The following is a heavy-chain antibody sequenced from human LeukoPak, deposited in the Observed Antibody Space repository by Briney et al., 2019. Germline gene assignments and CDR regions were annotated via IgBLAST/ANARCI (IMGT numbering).Heavy chain of an antibody. J-gene: IGHJ4*02. V-gene: IGHV4-59*01. D-gene: IGHD5-24*01. CDR1: GGSISGYH. CDR3: AARDGYNLSFDY. CDR2: IYYTGST. Sequence: SETLSLTCNVSGGSISGYHWSWIRQPPGKGLEWIGYIYYTGSTTYNPSLKSRVIISVDTSKNQFSLKLSSVTAADTAVYYCAARDGYNLSFDYWGQGTLVTVSS.